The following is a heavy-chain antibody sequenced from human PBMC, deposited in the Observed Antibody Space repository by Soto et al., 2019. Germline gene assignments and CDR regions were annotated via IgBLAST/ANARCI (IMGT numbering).Heavy chain of an antibody. Sequence: PGGSLRLSCAASGFTFSSYSMNWVRQAPGKGLEWVSYISSSSSTIYYADSVKGRFTISRDNAKNSLYLQMNSLRAEDTAVYYCARERGYCSSTSCTEGNYWGQGTLVTVSS. CDR3: ARERGYCSSTSCTEGNY. CDR1: GFTFSSYS. J-gene: IGHJ4*02. D-gene: IGHD2-2*01. V-gene: IGHV3-48*01. CDR2: ISSSSSTI.